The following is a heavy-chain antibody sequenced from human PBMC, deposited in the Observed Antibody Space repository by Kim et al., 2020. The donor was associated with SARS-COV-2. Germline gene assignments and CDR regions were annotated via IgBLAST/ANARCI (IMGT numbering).Heavy chain of an antibody. J-gene: IGHJ4*02. Sequence: GGSLRLSCAASGFAFGDYSMSWVRRAPGKVLEWVSALSGSIPDAKYADSVRGRFTISRDNSKNTLFLQMDSRRVDHTAVYYCARDLLYVPGRGYFDSWGPGGVVTGSS. D-gene: IGHD3-10*01. CDR1: GFAFGDYS. V-gene: IGHV3-23*01. CDR3: ARDLLYVPGRGYFDS. CDR2: LSGSIPDA.